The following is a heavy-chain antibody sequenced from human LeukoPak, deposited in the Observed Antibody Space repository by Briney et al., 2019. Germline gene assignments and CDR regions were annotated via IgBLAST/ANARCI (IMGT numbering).Heavy chain of an antibody. J-gene: IGHJ5*02. D-gene: IGHD2-2*01. CDR1: GDSVSSNSVT. CDR3: TRRLTQYDCFDP. V-gene: IGHV6-1*01. CDR2: TYYRSTWYN. Sequence: SQTLSLTCAISGDSVSSNSVTWNWIRQSPSRGLEWLGGTYYRSTWYNDYAVSVRGRITVNPDTSKNQFSLHLNSVTPEDTAVYYCTRRLTQYDCFDPWGQGILVTVSS.